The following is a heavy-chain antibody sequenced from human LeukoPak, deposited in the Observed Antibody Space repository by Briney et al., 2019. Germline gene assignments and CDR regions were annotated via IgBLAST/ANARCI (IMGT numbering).Heavy chain of an antibody. D-gene: IGHD3-10*01. V-gene: IGHV3-74*01. J-gene: IGHJ4*02. Sequence: GGSLRLSCAASGFTFSSYWMHWVRQAPGKGLVWVSRINSDGSSTSYADSVKGRFTISRDNAKNSLYLQMSSLRAEDTAVYYCARSDYYGSGSSLYYFDYWGQGTLVTVSS. CDR1: GFTFSSYW. CDR2: INSDGSST. CDR3: ARSDYYGSGSSLYYFDY.